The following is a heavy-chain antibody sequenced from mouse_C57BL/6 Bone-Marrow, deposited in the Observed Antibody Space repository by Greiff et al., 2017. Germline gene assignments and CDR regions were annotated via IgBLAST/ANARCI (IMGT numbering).Heavy chain of an antibody. CDR1: GYTFTSYG. V-gene: IGHV1-81*01. Sequence: VKLQQSGAELARPGASVKLSCKASGYTFTSYGISWVKQRTGQGLEWIGEIYPRSGNTYYNEKFKGKATLTADKSSSTAYLELRSLTSEDSAVYVCARAEIYYYAYWGQGTTLTVSS. D-gene: IGHD1-1*01. CDR2: IYPRSGNT. CDR3: ARAEIYYYAY. J-gene: IGHJ2*01.